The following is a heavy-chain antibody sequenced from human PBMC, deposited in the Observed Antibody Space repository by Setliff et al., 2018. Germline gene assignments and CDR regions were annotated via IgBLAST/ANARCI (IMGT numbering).Heavy chain of an antibody. CDR2: INWNGGST. V-gene: IGHV3-20*04. J-gene: IGHJ6*02. CDR1: GFTFDDYG. Sequence: GGSLRLSCAASGFTFDDYGMSWVRQAPGKGLEWVSGINWNGGSTGYADSVKGRFTISRDNAKNSLYLQMNSLRAEDTALYYCARVDDILTGVNHYYGMDVWGQGTTVTVSS. D-gene: IGHD3-9*01. CDR3: ARVDDILTGVNHYYGMDV.